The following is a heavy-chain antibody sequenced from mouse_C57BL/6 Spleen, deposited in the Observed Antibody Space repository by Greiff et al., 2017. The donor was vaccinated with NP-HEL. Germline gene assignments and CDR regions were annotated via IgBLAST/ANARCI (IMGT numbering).Heavy chain of an antibody. Sequence: VQLQQSGAELVRPGTSVKVSCKASGYAFTNYLLEWVKQRPGQGLEWIGVINPGSGGTNYNEKFKGKATLTADKSSSTAYMQLSSLTSEDSAVYFCARRGYSYAMDYWGQGTSVTVSS. CDR3: ARRGYSYAMDY. D-gene: IGHD2-14*01. V-gene: IGHV1-54*01. CDR1: GYAFTNYL. CDR2: INPGSGGT. J-gene: IGHJ4*01.